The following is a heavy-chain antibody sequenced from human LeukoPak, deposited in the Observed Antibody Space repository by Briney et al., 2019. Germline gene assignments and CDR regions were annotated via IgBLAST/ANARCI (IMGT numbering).Heavy chain of an antibody. Sequence: GGSLRLSCAASEFTFSSYDMHWVRQATGKGLEWVSTIDTAGNTWYPDSVKGRFTISRENAKNSLKLQMNSLRVGDTAVYYCGRAKIPCIQTAGRVNYFDSWGQGTLVTVSS. CDR3: GRAKIPCIQTAGRVNYFDS. J-gene: IGHJ4*02. V-gene: IGHV3-13*01. D-gene: IGHD5-18*01. CDR2: IDTAGNT. CDR1: EFTFSSYD.